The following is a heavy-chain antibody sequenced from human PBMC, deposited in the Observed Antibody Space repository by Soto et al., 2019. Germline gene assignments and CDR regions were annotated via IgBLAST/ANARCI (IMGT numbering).Heavy chain of an antibody. CDR3: AKDPPSSGYYYGYFQH. V-gene: IGHV3-30*18. J-gene: IGHJ1*01. Sequence: QVQLVESGGGVVQPGRSLRLSCAASGFTFSSYGMHWVRQAPGKGLEWVAVISYDGSNKYYADSVKGRFTISRDNSKNTLYLQMNSLRAEDTAVYYCAKDPPSSGYYYGYFQHWGQGTLVTVSS. D-gene: IGHD3-22*01. CDR1: GFTFSSYG. CDR2: ISYDGSNK.